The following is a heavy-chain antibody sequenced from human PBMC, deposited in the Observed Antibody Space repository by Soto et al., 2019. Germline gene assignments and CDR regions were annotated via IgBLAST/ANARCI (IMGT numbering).Heavy chain of an antibody. CDR3: KKSRRSVLMVYVLGGMDV. V-gene: IGHV3-23*01. Sequence: GGSLRLSCAASGFGVSDYAMSLVRQAPGKGLEWVSSISGSGDGTYYGDSVKGRFTLSRDTSQKTLYLQMNNLRGEDTAVYFCKKSRRSVLMVYVLGGMDVWGRGRTVTVSS. D-gene: IGHD2-8*01. CDR1: GFGVSDYA. CDR2: ISGSGDGT. J-gene: IGHJ6*02.